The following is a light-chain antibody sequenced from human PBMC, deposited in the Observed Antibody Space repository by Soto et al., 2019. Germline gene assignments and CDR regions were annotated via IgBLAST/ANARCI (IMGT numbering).Light chain of an antibody. V-gene: IGLV3-1*01. J-gene: IGLJ2*01. CDR3: QAWDSSTHVV. Sequence: SYELTQPPSVSVSPGQTASITCSGDKLGNKYACWYQQKPRQSPVLVIFQNSKRPSGIPERFSGSNSGNTATLTISGTQAMDDADYYCQAWDSSTHVVFGGGTKLTVL. CDR2: QNS. CDR1: KLGNKY.